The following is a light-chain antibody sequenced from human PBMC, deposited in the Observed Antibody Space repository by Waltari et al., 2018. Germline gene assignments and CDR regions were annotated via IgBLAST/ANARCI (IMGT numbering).Light chain of an antibody. CDR2: DDS. Sequence: SYVLTQPPSVSVAPGKTARITCGGNNIGARRVHWYQQKPGQAPVLVVYDDSDRPSRIPDRFSGSNSGNTATLTVSRVEAGDEADYYCQVWHTTSDHVVFGGGTKLTVL. J-gene: IGLJ2*01. V-gene: IGLV3-21*03. CDR3: QVWHTTSDHVV. CDR1: NIGARR.